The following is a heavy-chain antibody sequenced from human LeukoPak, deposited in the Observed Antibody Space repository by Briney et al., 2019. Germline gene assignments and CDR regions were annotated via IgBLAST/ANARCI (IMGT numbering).Heavy chain of an antibody. V-gene: IGHV4-59*12. CDR3: ARGVPYDS. Sequence: SETLSLTCTVSGGSISNYYWSWIRQPPGKGLEWIGYIYYSGSTNYNPSLKSRVTISVDTSKNQFSLKLSSVTAADTAVYYCARGVPYDSWGQGTLVTVSS. J-gene: IGHJ1*01. CDR2: IYYSGST. D-gene: IGHD3-22*01. CDR1: GGSISNYY.